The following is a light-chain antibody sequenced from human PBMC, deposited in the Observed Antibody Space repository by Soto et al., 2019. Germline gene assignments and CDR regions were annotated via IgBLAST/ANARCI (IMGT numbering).Light chain of an antibody. J-gene: IGLJ1*01. CDR3: SSYTSSTTYV. V-gene: IGLV2-14*01. CDR1: SSDVGGYKY. Sequence: QSALTQPASVSGSPGQSITISCTGTSSDVGGYKYVSWYQHHPGKGPKLMLYDVSNRPSGVSNRFSGSKSGNTASLTISGPQAEDEADYYCSSYTSSTTYVFGTGTKLTVL. CDR2: DVS.